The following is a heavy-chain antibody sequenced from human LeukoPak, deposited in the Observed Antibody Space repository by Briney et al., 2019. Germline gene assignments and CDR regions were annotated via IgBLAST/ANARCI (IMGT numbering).Heavy chain of an antibody. CDR3: ARGVPLGYCTYGVCYPPYYFDY. V-gene: IGHV1-8*03. J-gene: IGHJ4*02. Sequence: ASVKVSCKASGYTFISYNINWLRQATGQGLEWMGWVNPRSGDAGYLQKFQGRLTITRDSSIDTAYMDLSGLSSEDTAVYYCARGVPLGYCTYGVCYPPYYFDYWGQGTLVAASS. CDR1: GYTFISYN. CDR2: VNPRSGDA. D-gene: IGHD2-8*01.